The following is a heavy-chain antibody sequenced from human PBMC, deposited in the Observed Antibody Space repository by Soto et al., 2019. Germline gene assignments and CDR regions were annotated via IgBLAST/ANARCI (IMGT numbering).Heavy chain of an antibody. CDR3: ARQASGYYYGWFDP. CDR1: GGSILDSTYY. D-gene: IGHD3-22*01. J-gene: IGHJ5*02. Sequence: QLLLQESGPGLVKPSETLSLTCTVSGGSILDSTYYWAWIRQPPGKGLEWIGTIFYSGGTFYPPSLTSRVPVSVDTSNTQFSLKLTSVTAADTAVYYCARQASGYYYGWFDPWGQGTLVTVSS. CDR2: IFYSGGT. V-gene: IGHV4-39*01.